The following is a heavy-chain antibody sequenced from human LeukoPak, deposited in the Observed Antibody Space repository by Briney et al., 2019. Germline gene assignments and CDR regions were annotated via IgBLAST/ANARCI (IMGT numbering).Heavy chain of an antibody. Sequence: GGSLRLSCAASGFTFSSYAMHWVRQAPGKGLEWVAVISYDGSNEYYADSVKGRFTISRDNSRNTLYLQMNSLRAEDTAVYYCARGGMVYSISPYYMDVWGKGTTVTVSS. J-gene: IGHJ6*03. CDR2: ISYDGSNE. D-gene: IGHD2-8*01. CDR3: ARGGMVYSISPYYMDV. V-gene: IGHV3-30*04. CDR1: GFTFSSYA.